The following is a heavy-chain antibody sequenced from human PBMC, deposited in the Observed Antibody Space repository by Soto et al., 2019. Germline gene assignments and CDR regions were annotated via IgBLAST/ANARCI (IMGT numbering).Heavy chain of an antibody. CDR2: IYYSGST. D-gene: IGHD3-3*01. Sequence: SETLSLTCTVSGGSISSGGYYWSWIRQHPGKGLEWIGYIYYSGSTYYNPSLKSRVTISVDTSKNQFSLKLSSVTAADTAVYYCARDSPFWREGYYYYGMDVWAKGPRSPSP. CDR1: GGSISSGGYY. CDR3: ARDSPFWREGYYYYGMDV. V-gene: IGHV4-31*03. J-gene: IGHJ6*02.